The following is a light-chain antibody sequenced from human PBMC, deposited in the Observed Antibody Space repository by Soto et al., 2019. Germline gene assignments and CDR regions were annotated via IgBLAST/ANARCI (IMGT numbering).Light chain of an antibody. CDR2: DAS. Sequence: EIVLTQSPATLSLSPGERATLSCRASQSVSSYLAWYQQKPGQAPRLLIYDASNRATGIPARFSGSGSGTDFTLTISSLKPEDFAVYYCQQRSNWPPITFGQGTRLEN. V-gene: IGKV3-11*01. CDR3: QQRSNWPPIT. CDR1: QSVSSY. J-gene: IGKJ5*01.